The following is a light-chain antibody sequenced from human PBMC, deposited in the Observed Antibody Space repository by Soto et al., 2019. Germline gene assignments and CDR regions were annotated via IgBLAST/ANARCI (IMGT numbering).Light chain of an antibody. CDR1: QSVSSN. V-gene: IGKV3-15*01. CDR2: GAS. J-gene: IGKJ2*01. Sequence: EIVMTQSPATLSVSPGERATLSCRASQSVSSNLAWYQQKPGQAPTLVIYGASARATGIPARFNGSGSGSEFTLTRSILQSDDFAVYYCQHYNNWPFTFGKGTKLDIK. CDR3: QHYNNWPFT.